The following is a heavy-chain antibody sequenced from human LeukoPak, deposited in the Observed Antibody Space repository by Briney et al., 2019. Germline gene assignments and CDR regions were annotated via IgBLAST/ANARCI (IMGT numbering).Heavy chain of an antibody. CDR3: ARGKGDYGDLFDY. D-gene: IGHD4-17*01. V-gene: IGHV1-2*02. J-gene: IGHJ4*02. CDR1: GYTFTGYY. Sequence: ASVKVSCKASGYTFTGYYIHWVRQAPGQGLEWMGWINPNSGGTNYAQKFQGRVTMTRDTSISTAYMELSRLRSDDTAVYYCARGKGDYGDLFDYWGQGTLVTVSS. CDR2: INPNSGGT.